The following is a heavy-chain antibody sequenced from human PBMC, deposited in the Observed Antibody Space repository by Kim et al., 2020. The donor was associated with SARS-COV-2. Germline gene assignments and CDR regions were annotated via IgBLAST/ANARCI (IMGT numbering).Heavy chain of an antibody. CDR3: ARGYHGMDV. V-gene: IGHV3-72*01. J-gene: IGHJ6*02. Sequence: GGSLRLSCAASGFTFSDHYMDWVRQAPGKGLEWVGRTRNKANSYTTVYAASVRGRFTISRDESKNSLYLQMNSLKTEDTAVYYCARGYHGMDVWGQGTTVTVSS. CDR1: GFTFSDHY. CDR2: TRNKANSYTT.